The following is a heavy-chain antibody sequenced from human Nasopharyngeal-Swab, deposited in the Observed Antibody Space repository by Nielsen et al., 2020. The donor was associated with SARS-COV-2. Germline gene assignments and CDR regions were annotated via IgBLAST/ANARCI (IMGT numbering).Heavy chain of an antibody. Sequence: SETLSLTCTVSGGSISSSSYYWGWIRQSPGKGLEWIGSIYYSGSTYYNPSLKSRVTISVDTSKNQFSLKLSSVTAADTAVYYCVHSSSWYGIGYFDLWGRGTLVTVSS. D-gene: IGHD6-13*01. CDR2: IYYSGST. J-gene: IGHJ2*01. V-gene: IGHV4-39*01. CDR3: VHSSSWYGIGYFDL. CDR1: GGSISSSSYY.